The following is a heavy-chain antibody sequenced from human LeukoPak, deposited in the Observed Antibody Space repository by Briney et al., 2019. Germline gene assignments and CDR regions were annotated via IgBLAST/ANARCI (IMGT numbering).Heavy chain of an antibody. D-gene: IGHD3-22*01. CDR3: AKASAMIVVVSKDFDY. J-gene: IGHJ4*02. V-gene: IGHV3-23*01. CDR1: GFTFSSYA. Sequence: PGGSLRLSCAASGFTFSSYAMSCVRQAPGKGREWVSAISGSGGSTYYAHSVKGRLTISRDNSKNTLYLQMNSLRAEDTAVYYCAKASAMIVVVSKDFDYWGQGTLVTVSS. CDR2: ISGSGGST.